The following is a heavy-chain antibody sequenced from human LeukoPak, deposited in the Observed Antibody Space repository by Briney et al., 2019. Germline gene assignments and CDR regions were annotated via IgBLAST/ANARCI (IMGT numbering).Heavy chain of an antibody. J-gene: IGHJ1*01. CDR3: TKDFWGGSSASGYFQH. V-gene: IGHV3-9*01. CDR2: LSWNSGSI. D-gene: IGHD2-15*01. Sequence: GRSLRLSCAASGFTFDDYAMHWVRQAPGKGLEWVSGLSWNSGSIGYADSVKGRFTISRDNAKNSLFLQMKSLRAEDTALYYCTKDFWGGSSASGYFQHWGQGTLVTVSS. CDR1: GFTFDDYA.